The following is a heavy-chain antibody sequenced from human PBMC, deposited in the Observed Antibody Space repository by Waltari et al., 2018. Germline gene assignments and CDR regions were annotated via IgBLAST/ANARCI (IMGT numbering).Heavy chain of an antibody. J-gene: IGHJ6*02. D-gene: IGHD2-2*02. CDR3: ATGIVVVPAAILDYYYGMDV. CDR2: FDPEDGET. V-gene: IGHV1-24*01. Sequence: QVQLVQSGAEVKKPGASVKVSCKVSGYTLTELSMHWVRQAPGTGLEWMGGFDPEDGETIYAQKFQGRVTMTEDTSTDTAYMELSSLRSEDTAVYYCATGIVVVPAAILDYYYGMDVWGQGTTVTVSS. CDR1: GYTLTELS.